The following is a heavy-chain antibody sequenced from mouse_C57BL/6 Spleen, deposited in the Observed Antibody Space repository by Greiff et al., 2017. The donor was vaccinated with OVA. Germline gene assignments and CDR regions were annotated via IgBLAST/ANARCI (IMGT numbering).Heavy chain of an antibody. D-gene: IGHD1-1*01. CDR2: ISAGGSYT. CDR3: ARGPYYYGSSPAWFAY. Sequence: EVNLVESGGGLVKPGGSLKLSCAASGFTFSSYAMSWVRQTPEKRLEWVATISAGGSYTYYPANVKGRFTISRDNAKNNLYLQRSHLKSEDTAMYYCARGPYYYGSSPAWFAYWGQGTLVTVSA. J-gene: IGHJ3*01. CDR1: GFTFSSYA. V-gene: IGHV5-4*03.